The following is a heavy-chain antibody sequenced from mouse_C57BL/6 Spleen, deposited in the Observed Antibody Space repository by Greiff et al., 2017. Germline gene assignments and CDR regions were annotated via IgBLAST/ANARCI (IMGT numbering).Heavy chain of an antibody. D-gene: IGHD2-3*01. Sequence: QVQLQQPGAELVKPGASVKLSCKASGYTFTSYWMHWVKQRPGQGLEWIGMIHPNSGSTNYNEKFKSKATLTVDKSSSTAYMQLSSVTSEDSAVYYCARSGIGLLPSDYWGQGTTLTVSS. CDR2: IHPNSGST. CDR1: GYTFTSYW. CDR3: ARSGIGLLPSDY. V-gene: IGHV1-64*01. J-gene: IGHJ2*01.